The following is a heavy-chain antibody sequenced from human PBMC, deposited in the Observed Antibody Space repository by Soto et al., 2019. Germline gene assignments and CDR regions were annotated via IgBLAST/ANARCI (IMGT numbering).Heavy chain of an antibody. CDR1: RVAFSKFI. CDR3: AKVRYSSPMGYYYGMDV. D-gene: IGHD6-19*01. Sequence: QAQLEQSGGEVKKPGSSVKVSCKASRVAFSKFIVTWVRQAPGLGLELVGGIIPIFGTANYAQKFQGRVTITADESTSTSNMEVNNLRSEDTAVYYCAKVRYSSPMGYYYGMDVWGQGTTVTVSS. V-gene: IGHV1-69*01. J-gene: IGHJ6*02. CDR2: IIPIFGTA.